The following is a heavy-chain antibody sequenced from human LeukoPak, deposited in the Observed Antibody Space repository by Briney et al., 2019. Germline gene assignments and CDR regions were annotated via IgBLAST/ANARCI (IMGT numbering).Heavy chain of an antibody. CDR1: GSIFSNCW. D-gene: IGHD6-19*01. Sequence: PGGSLRLSCAASGSIFSNCWMHWVRQAPGKGLEWVSSISSSSSYIYYADSVKGRFTISRDNAKNSLYLQMNSLRAEDTAVYYCARDLLIGYSSGFDYWGQGTLVTVSS. J-gene: IGHJ4*02. CDR2: ISSSSSYI. CDR3: ARDLLIGYSSGFDY. V-gene: IGHV3-21*01.